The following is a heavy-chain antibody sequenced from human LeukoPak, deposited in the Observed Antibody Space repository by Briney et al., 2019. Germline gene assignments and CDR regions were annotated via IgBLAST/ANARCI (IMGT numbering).Heavy chain of an antibody. V-gene: IGHV3-30*02. J-gene: IGHJ4*02. Sequence: TGGSLRLSCAASGFTFSSYWMHWVRQAPGKGLEWVALISHDGENKFYADSVRGRFTISRDNSRNTVYLQMGSLRAEDTSLYYCATITGSPDYWGQGSLVTVSS. D-gene: IGHD1-20*01. CDR2: ISHDGENK. CDR1: GFTFSSYW. CDR3: ATITGSPDY.